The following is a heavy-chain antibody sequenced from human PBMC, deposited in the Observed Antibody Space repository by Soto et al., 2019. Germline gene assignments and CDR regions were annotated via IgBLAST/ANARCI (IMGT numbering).Heavy chain of an antibody. V-gene: IGHV3-21*01. J-gene: IGHJ6*02. CDR1: GFTFGTYS. Sequence: GGSLRLSCVASGFTFGTYSMHWVRQAPGKGLEWVSSITRGGETYYAESVKGRLTISRDYAKNSVSLQMNSLRVEDTAVYYCAREETAWPLAYGLDVWGQGTTV. D-gene: IGHD2-21*02. CDR2: ITRGGET. CDR3: AREETAWPLAYGLDV.